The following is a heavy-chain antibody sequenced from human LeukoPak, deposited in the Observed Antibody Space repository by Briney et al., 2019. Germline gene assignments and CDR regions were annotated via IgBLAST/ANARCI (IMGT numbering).Heavy chain of an antibody. CDR1: GGSISSGGYY. D-gene: IGHD2-21*01. Sequence: SETLSLTCTVSGGSISSGGYYWSWIRQPPGKGLEWIGYIYHSGSTYYNPSLKSRVTISVDRSKNQFSLKLSSVTAADTAVYYCARVGLWIGDHAENDYWGQGTLVTVSS. V-gene: IGHV4-30-2*01. J-gene: IGHJ4*02. CDR2: IYHSGST. CDR3: ARVGLWIGDHAENDY.